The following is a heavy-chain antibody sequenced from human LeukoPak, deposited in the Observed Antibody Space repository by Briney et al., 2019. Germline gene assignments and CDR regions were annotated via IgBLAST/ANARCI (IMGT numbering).Heavy chain of an antibody. Sequence: ASVKVSCKASGYTFTTYAINWVRQAPGQGLEWMGWSRAYSGDTKYAQNFQGGVTMTTDTSTTTAYMELRSLRSDDTAVYYCARGTNWFDPRGQGTLVTVSS. CDR1: GYTFTTYA. CDR2: SRAYSGDT. V-gene: IGHV1-18*01. J-gene: IGHJ5*02. CDR3: ARGTNWFDP.